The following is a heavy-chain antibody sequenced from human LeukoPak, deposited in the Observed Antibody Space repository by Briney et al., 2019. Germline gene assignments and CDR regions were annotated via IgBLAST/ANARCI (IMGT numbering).Heavy chain of an antibody. CDR1: GGSFSGYY. CDR3: ASSPPPYDFWSGYYIY. J-gene: IGHJ4*02. Sequence: SETLSLTCAVYGGSFSGYYWSWIRQPPGKGLEWIGEINHSGSTNYNPSLKSRVTISVDTSKNQFSLKLSSVTAADTAVYYCASSPPPYDFWSGYYIYWGQGTLVTVSS. V-gene: IGHV4-34*01. D-gene: IGHD3-3*01. CDR2: INHSGST.